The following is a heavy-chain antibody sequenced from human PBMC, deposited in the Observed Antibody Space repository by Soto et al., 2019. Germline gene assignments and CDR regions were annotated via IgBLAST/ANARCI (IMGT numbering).Heavy chain of an antibody. CDR1: GYTFTSYG. V-gene: IGHV1-18*04. CDR3: ARDSSITIFGVVTSYPGYYYGMDV. CDR2: ISAYNGNT. J-gene: IGHJ6*02. D-gene: IGHD3-3*01. Sequence: ASVKVSCKASGYTFTSYGISWVRQAPGQGLEWMGWISAYNGNTNYAQKLQGRVTMTTDTSTSTAYMELRSLRSDDTAAYYCARDSSITIFGVVTSYPGYYYGMDVWGQGTTVTVSS.